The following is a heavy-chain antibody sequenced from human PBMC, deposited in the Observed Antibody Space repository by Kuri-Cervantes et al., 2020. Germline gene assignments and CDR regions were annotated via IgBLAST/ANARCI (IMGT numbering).Heavy chain of an antibody. J-gene: IGHJ4*02. CDR3: ARVPSSYRVPCHLDY. V-gene: IGHV3-30-3*01. CDR1: GFTFSSYA. CDR2: ISYDGSNK. D-gene: IGHD1-14*01. Sequence: GESLKISCAASGFTFSSYAMHWVRQAPGKGLEWVAVISYDGSNKYYADSVKGRFTIPRDNSKNTLYLQMNSLRAEDTAVYYCARVPSSYRVPCHLDYWGQGTLVTVSS.